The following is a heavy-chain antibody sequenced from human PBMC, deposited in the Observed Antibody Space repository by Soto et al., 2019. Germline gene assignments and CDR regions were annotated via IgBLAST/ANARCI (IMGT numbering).Heavy chain of an antibody. V-gene: IGHV5-51*01. Sequence: PGESLKISCKGSGYSFTSFWIGWVRQAPGKGLEWVGIIYPGDSDTRYSPSFQGQVTISADKSISTAYLQWSSLKASDTAMYYCVRSIAVTGSYFYGLDVCGKGPTVTVSS. CDR3: VRSIAVTGSYFYGLDV. CDR1: GYSFTSFW. J-gene: IGHJ6*04. CDR2: IYPGDSDT. D-gene: IGHD6-19*01.